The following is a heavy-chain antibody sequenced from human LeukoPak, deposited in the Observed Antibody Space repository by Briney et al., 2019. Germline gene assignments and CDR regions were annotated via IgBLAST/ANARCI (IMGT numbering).Heavy chain of an antibody. V-gene: IGHV1-18*04. CDR3: ARGIRAFRADY. Sequence: GESLKISCKGSGYSFTSYWIGWVRQAPGQGLEWMGWISAYNGNTNYAQKLQGRVTMTTDTSTSTAYMELSRLRSDDTAVYYCARGIRAFRADYWGQGTLVTVSS. J-gene: IGHJ4*02. CDR1: GYSFTSYW. D-gene: IGHD3-10*01. CDR2: ISAYNGNT.